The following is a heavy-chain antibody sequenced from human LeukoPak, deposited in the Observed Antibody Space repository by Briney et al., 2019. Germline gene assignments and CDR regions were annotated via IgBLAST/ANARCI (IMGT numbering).Heavy chain of an antibody. CDR1: VYCFTGYY. D-gene: IGHD3-22*01. V-gene: IGHV1-2*02. CDR2: INPNRGDT. Sequence: ASVKVSCKASVYCFTGYYMHGVRQAPGQGLEWMGWINPNRGDTNFAQKFQGRITMTKDTSTSTVYMEVSRLRSDDTAVFYCARSNYDSSDFEYFQHWGQGTLVTVSS. J-gene: IGHJ1*01. CDR3: ARSNYDSSDFEYFQH.